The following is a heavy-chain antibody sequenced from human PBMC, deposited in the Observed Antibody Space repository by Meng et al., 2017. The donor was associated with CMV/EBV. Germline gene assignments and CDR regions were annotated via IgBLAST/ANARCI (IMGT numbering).Heavy chain of an antibody. CDR3: ARAKMNWNVIDAFDI. J-gene: IGHJ3*02. Sequence: GESLKISCAASGFTFSSYWMHWVRQAPGKGLVWVSRINSDGSSTSCADSVKGRFTISRDNAKNTLYLQMNSLRAEDTAVYYCARAKMNWNVIDAFDIWGQGTMVTVSS. CDR1: GFTFSSYW. CDR2: INSDGSST. D-gene: IGHD1-1*01. V-gene: IGHV3-74*01.